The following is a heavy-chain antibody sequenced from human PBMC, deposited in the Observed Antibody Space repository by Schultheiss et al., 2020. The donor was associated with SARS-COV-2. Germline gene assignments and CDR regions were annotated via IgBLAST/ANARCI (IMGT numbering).Heavy chain of an antibody. CDR3: ARVRAVAGTIDY. V-gene: IGHV4-61*02. D-gene: IGHD6-19*01. CDR1: GGSIRSGTYC. CDR2: IYTSGST. J-gene: IGHJ4*02. Sequence: SETLSLTCTVSGGSIRSGTYCWSWVRQPAGQGLEWIGRIYTSGSTNYNPSLKSRVTISVDTSKNQFSLKLSSVTAADTAVYYCARVRAVAGTIDYWGQGTLVTVSS.